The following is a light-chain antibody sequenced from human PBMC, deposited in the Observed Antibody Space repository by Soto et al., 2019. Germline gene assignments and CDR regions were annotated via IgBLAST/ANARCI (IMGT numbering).Light chain of an antibody. V-gene: IGLV1-47*01. CDR3: AAWDDSLSGFV. Sequence: QSVLTQPPSASGTPGQRVTISCSGSSSNIGSNYVYWYQHLPGMAPKLLVYRNNQRPSGVPDRFSGSKSGTSASLAISGLRSEDEADYNCAAWDDSLSGFVFGTGTKVTVL. J-gene: IGLJ1*01. CDR1: SSNIGSNY. CDR2: RNN.